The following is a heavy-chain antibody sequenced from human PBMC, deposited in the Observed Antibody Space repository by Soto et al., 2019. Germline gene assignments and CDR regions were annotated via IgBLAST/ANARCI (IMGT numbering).Heavy chain of an antibody. CDR1: GFTFSSYS. D-gene: IGHD3-9*01. Sequence: GGSLRLSCAASGFTFSSYSMNWVRQAPGKGLEWVSYISSSSSTIYYADSVKGRFTISRDNAKNSLYLQMNSLRDEDTAVYYCAREGRPDMTGYYNVVYYFDYWGQGTLVTVSS. CDR3: AREGRPDMTGYYNVVYYFDY. CDR2: ISSSSSTI. J-gene: IGHJ4*02. V-gene: IGHV3-48*02.